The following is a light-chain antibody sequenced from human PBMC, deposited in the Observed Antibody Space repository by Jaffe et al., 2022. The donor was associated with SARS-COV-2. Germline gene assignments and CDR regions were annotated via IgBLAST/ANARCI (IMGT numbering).Light chain of an antibody. CDR3: QQSYSTSIT. CDR2: AAS. J-gene: IGKJ5*01. CDR1: QSISSY. Sequence: DIQMTQSPSSLSASVGDRVTITCRASQSISSYLNWYQQKPGKAPKLLIYAASSLLSGVPSRFSGSRSGTDFTLTISSLQPEDFATYYCQQSYSTSITFGQGTRLEI. V-gene: IGKV1-39*01.